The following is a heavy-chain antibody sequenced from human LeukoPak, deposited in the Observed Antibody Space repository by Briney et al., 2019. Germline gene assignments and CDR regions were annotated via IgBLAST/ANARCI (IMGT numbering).Heavy chain of an antibody. CDR2: INHSGST. V-gene: IGHV4-34*01. CDR1: GGSFSGYY. CDR3: ARQRWIVGPFDY. D-gene: IGHD5-12*01. J-gene: IGHJ4*02. Sequence: PSETLSLTCAVYGGSFSGYYWSWIRQPPGKGLEWIGEINHSGSTNYNPSLKSRVTISVDTSKNQFSLKLSSVTAADTAVYYCARQRWIVGPFDYWGQGTLVTVSS.